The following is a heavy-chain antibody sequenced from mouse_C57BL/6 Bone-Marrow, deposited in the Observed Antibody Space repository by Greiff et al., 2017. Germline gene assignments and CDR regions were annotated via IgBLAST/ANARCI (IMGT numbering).Heavy chain of an antibody. Sequence: QVQLKESGAELVRPGTSVKVSCKASGYAFTNYLIEWVKQRPGQGLEWIGVINPGSGGTNYNEKFKGNATLTADKSSSTAYMQLSSLTSEDYAVYFCARSKNWDSWFAYWGQGTLVTVSA. CDR2: INPGSGGT. V-gene: IGHV1-54*01. CDR3: ARSKNWDSWFAY. J-gene: IGHJ3*01. CDR1: GYAFTNYL. D-gene: IGHD4-1*01.